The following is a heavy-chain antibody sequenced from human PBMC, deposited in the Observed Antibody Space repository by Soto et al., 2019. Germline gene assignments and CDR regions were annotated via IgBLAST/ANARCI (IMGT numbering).Heavy chain of an antibody. CDR1: GGSFSGYY. V-gene: IGHV4-34*01. D-gene: IGHD3-3*01. CDR2: INHSGST. Sequence: LSLTCAVYGGSFSGYYWSWIRQPPGKGLEWIGEINHSGSTNYNPSLKSRVTISVDTSKNQFSLKLSSVTAADTAVYYCARDITIFGVVPPFYYYGMDVWGQGTTVTVSS. J-gene: IGHJ6*02. CDR3: ARDITIFGVVPPFYYYGMDV.